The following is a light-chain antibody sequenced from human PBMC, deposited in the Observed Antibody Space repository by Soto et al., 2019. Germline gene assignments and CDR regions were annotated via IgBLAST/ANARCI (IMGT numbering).Light chain of an antibody. CDR3: HQYKTYWT. CDR2: KAS. V-gene: IGKV1-5*03. Sequence: DIQMTQSPSTLSASVGDRVTITCRPSQSVSSWLAWYQQKPGKAPKLLIYKASSLHSGVPSRFSGSGSGTEFTLTISSLQPDDFATYYCHQYKTYWTFGHGTKVDIK. J-gene: IGKJ1*01. CDR1: QSVSSW.